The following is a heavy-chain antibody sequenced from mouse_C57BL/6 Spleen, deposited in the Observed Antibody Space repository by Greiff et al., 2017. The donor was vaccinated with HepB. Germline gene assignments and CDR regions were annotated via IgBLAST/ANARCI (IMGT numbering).Heavy chain of an antibody. J-gene: IGHJ4*01. D-gene: IGHD6-5*01. V-gene: IGHV1-69*01. CDR2: IDPSDSYT. CDR1: GYTFTSYW. Sequence: QVQLQQPGAELVMPGASVKLSCKASGYTFTSYWMHWVKQRPGQGLEWIGEIDPSDSYTNYNQKFKGKSTLTVDKSSSTAYMQLSSLTSEDSAVYYCARSPYSLYAMDYWGQGTSVTVSS. CDR3: ARSPYSLYAMDY.